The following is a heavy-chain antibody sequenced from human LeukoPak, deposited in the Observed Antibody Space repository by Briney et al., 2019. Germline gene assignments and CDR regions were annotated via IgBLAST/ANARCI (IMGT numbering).Heavy chain of an antibody. CDR2: IYYSGST. D-gene: IGHD2-15*01. CDR3: AREAPSCSGGSCSDTTEAWFDP. Sequence: SETLSLTCTVSGGSISSSSYYWGWIRQPPGKGLEWIGSIYYSGSTYYNPSLKSRVTISVDTSKNQFSLKLSSVTAADTAVYYCAREAPSCSGGSCSDTTEAWFDPWGQGALVTVSS. CDR1: GGSISSSSYY. J-gene: IGHJ5*02. V-gene: IGHV4-39*07.